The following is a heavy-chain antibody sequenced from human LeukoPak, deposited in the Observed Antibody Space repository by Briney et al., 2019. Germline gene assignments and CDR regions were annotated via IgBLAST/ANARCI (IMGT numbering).Heavy chain of an antibody. CDR1: GFTFSSYSMN. Sequence: GSLRLSCAASGFTFSSYSMNWVRQPPGQGLEWIATIYYNERAYYNPSLKSRVTISLDTSKTQLSLKFYYVTAADTAFYYCARHQYGVGLRYWGQGTLVTVSS. V-gene: IGHV4-39*01. CDR2: IYYNERA. D-gene: IGHD1-26*01. CDR3: ARHQYGVGLRY. J-gene: IGHJ4*02.